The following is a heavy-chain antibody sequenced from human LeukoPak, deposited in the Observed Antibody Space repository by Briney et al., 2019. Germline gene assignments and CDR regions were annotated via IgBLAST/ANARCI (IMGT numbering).Heavy chain of an antibody. CDR2: INPSGGST. CDR1: GYTFTSYY. Sequence: ASVKVSCKASGYTFTSYYMHWVRQAPGQGLEWMGIINPSGGSTSYAQKFQGRVTMTRDTSTSTVYMELSSLRSEDTAVYYCARDHEVGFGELPQYYFDYWGQGTLVTVSS. V-gene: IGHV1-46*01. D-gene: IGHD3-10*01. J-gene: IGHJ4*02. CDR3: ARDHEVGFGELPQYYFDY.